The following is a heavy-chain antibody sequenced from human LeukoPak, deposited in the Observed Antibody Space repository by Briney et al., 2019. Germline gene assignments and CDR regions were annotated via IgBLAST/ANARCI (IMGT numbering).Heavy chain of an antibody. CDR3: ARARSPSSGYLLRDHNWFDP. Sequence: GSSVKVSCKACGGTFNNYAISWVRQAPGQGLEWMGGIIPIFGTANYAQKVQGRVTITTDESTTTAYMELSSLRSEDTAVYYCARARSPSSGYLLRDHNWFDPWGQGTLVTVSS. J-gene: IGHJ5*02. CDR1: GGTFNNYA. D-gene: IGHD3-22*01. V-gene: IGHV1-69*05. CDR2: IIPIFGTA.